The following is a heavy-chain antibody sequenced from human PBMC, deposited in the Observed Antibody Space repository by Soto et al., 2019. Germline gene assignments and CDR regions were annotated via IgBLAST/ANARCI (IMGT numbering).Heavy chain of an antibody. CDR1: GFTFSSYG. D-gene: IGHD2-15*01. CDR3: GSGGRYYYYYMDV. Sequence: QVQLVESGGGVVQPGRSLRLSCAASGFTFSSYGMHWVRQAPGKGLEWVAVIWYDGSNKYYADSVKGRFTISRDNSKNTLYLQMNSLRAEDTAVYYCGSGGRYYYYYMDVWGKGTTVTVSS. CDR2: IWYDGSNK. J-gene: IGHJ6*03. V-gene: IGHV3-33*01.